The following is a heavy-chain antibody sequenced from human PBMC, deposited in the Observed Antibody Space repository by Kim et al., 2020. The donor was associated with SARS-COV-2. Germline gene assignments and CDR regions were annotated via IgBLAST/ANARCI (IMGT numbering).Heavy chain of an antibody. CDR1: GYTFTGYY. CDR2: INPNSGGT. D-gene: IGHD3-9*01. Sequence: ASVKVSCKASGYTFTGYYMHWVRQAPGQGLEWMGWINPNSGGTNYAQKFQGWVTMTRDTSISTAYMELSRLRSDDTAVYYCARDRGYDTDYYYGMDVWGQGTTVTVSS. CDR3: ARDRGYDTDYYYGMDV. J-gene: IGHJ6*02. V-gene: IGHV1-2*04.